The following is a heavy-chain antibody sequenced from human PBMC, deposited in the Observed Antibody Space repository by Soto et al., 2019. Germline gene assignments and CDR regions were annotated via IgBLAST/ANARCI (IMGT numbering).Heavy chain of an antibody. CDR3: AKDRQWLNADY. J-gene: IGHJ4*02. Sequence: PGGSLRLSCSASGFTFSSYSMQWVRQAPGKGLEHVSGINDNGDGTYYADSVKGRFTISRDNSKNTLYLQMSSLRAEDTAVYYCAKDRQWLNADYWGQGNRVTVSS. V-gene: IGHV3-64D*06. D-gene: IGHD6-19*01. CDR1: GFTFSSYS. CDR2: INDNGDGT.